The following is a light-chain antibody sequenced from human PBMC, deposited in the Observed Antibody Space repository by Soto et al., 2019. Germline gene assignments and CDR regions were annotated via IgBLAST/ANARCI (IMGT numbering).Light chain of an antibody. CDR1: QSVSSN. Sequence: EIVMTQSPATLYVSPGERATLSCRASQSVSSNLAWYQQKPGQAPRLLLYGASTRATGIPARFSDSGSGTEFTLTISSLQSEDFAVYYCQHYNNWPRTFGQGTKVEIK. CDR3: QHYNNWPRT. CDR2: GAS. V-gene: IGKV3-15*01. J-gene: IGKJ1*01.